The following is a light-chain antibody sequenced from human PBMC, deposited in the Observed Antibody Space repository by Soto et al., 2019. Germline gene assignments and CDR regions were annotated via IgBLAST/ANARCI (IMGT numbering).Light chain of an antibody. CDR2: SNK. CDR3: AAWDDSLNGQV. CDR1: SSNIGSNT. J-gene: IGLJ1*01. Sequence: QSVLTQPPSASGTPGQRVTISCSGSSSNIGSNTVSWYQQLPGTAPNLLIYSNKQRPSGVPDRFSGSKSGTSASLAISGLQSEDEADYYCAAWDDSLNGQVFGTGTKLTVL. V-gene: IGLV1-44*01.